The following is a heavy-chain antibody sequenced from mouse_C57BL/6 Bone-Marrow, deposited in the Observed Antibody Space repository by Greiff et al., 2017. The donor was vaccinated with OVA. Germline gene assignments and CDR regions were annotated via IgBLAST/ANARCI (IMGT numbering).Heavy chain of an antibody. CDR1: GFTFTDYY. J-gene: IGHJ3*01. D-gene: IGHD2-4*01. Sequence: EVMLVESGGGLVQPGASLRLSCAASGFTFTDYYMSWVRQPPGKAPELLALIRNKANGYTTEYTAYVKGRFTISRDNSQNILYLQKKTLRAEDSAKDDRVKAGHDYDVGRFADWGQGTLVTVSA. CDR2: IRNKANGYTT. V-gene: IGHV7-4*01. CDR3: VKAGHDYDVGRFAD.